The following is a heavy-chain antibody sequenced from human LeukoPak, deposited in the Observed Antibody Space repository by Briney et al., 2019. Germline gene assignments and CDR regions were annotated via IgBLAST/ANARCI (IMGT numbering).Heavy chain of an antibody. CDR3: ARDTPEVTIFGVVMGYFDY. Sequence: TSETLSLTCTVSGGSISSYYWSWIRQPPGKGLEWIGYIYHSGSTYYNPSLKSRVTISVDRSKNQFSLKLSSVTAADTAVYYCARDTPEVTIFGVVMGYFDYWGQGTLVTVSS. D-gene: IGHD3-3*01. V-gene: IGHV4-59*12. CDR1: GGSISSYY. J-gene: IGHJ4*02. CDR2: IYHSGST.